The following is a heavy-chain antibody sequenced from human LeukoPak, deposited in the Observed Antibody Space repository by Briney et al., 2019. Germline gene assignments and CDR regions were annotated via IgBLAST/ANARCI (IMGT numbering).Heavy chain of an antibody. Sequence: GGSLRLSCAASGFTFDDYGMSWVRQAPGKGLEWVSFINWNGVSTDYADSARGRFTISRDNAKNSLFLQMNSLRAEDTAFYYCARGGFRFFAHWGQGTLVTVSS. V-gene: IGHV3-20*04. CDR2: INWNGVST. CDR1: GFTFDDYG. CDR3: ARGGFRFFAH. J-gene: IGHJ5*02. D-gene: IGHD2-15*01.